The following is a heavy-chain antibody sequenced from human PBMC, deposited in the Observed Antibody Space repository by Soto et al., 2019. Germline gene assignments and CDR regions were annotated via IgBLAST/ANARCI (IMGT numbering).Heavy chain of an antibody. J-gene: IGHJ3*02. Sequence: SETLSLTCTVSGGSISSSSYYWGWIRQPPGKGLEWIGSIYYSGSTYYKPSLKSRVTISVDTSKKQISLKMSSVTAADKAVYICAGVFEYCSGGSCYGGGAFDIWGQGTMVTVSS. D-gene: IGHD2-15*01. CDR1: GGSISSSSYY. CDR2: IYYSGST. V-gene: IGHV4-39*07. CDR3: AGVFEYCSGGSCYGGGAFDI.